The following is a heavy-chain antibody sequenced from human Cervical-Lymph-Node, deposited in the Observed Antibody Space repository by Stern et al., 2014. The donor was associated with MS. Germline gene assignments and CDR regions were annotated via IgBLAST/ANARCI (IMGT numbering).Heavy chain of an antibody. J-gene: IGHJ5*02. CDR2: INPTDGGT. V-gene: IGHV1-46*01. CDR1: GYSFSSYY. D-gene: IGHD2-2*01. CDR3: TRSYCSSTSCFSRWFDA. Sequence: VHLVESGAEVKKPGASVKVSCTASGYSFSSYYMHWVRQAPGQGLEWMGIINPTDGGTSYAQKFQGRVTMNRDTSTRTVYMELSSLRSEDSAVYYCTRSYCSSTSCFSRWFDAWGQGSLVTVSS.